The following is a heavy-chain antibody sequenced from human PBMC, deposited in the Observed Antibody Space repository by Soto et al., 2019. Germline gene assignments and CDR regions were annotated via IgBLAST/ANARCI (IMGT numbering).Heavy chain of an antibody. J-gene: IGHJ4*02. Sequence: GASVELSCKACGDSFTSYDINWVRQATGQGLEWMGWMNPNSGNTGYAQKFQGRVTMTRNTSISTAYMELSSLRSEDTAVYYCAREISGSYCLDHWGQGTLVTVSS. V-gene: IGHV1-8*01. CDR3: AREISGSYCLDH. CDR1: GDSFTSYD. CDR2: MNPNSGNT. D-gene: IGHD1-26*01.